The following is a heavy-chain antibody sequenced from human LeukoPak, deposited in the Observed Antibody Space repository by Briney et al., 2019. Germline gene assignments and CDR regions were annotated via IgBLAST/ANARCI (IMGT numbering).Heavy chain of an antibody. CDR3: ARGAVYLPDY. D-gene: IGHD5/OR15-5a*01. Sequence: GGSLRLSCAASGFTFSRYTMNWVRQAPGKGLVWVARIHSGGSTTSYADSVKGRFTISRDNAKNTLYLQMNSLRAEDTAVYYCARGAVYLPDYWGQGTLVTVSS. J-gene: IGHJ4*02. CDR2: IHSGGSTT. V-gene: IGHV3-74*01. CDR1: GFTFSRYT.